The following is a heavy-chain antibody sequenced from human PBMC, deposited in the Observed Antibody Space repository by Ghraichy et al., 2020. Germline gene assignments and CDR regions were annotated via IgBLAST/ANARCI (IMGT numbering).Heavy chain of an antibody. J-gene: IGHJ6*02. V-gene: IGHV3-48*03. D-gene: IGHD5-18*01. CDR3: ARASGRQLWPIYGMDV. CDR1: GFTFDTYE. Sequence: LSLTCAASGFTFDTYEMKWVRQAPGKGLEWISYISSSGTTIYYADSVKGRFTISRDNAKNSLFLQMNSLRVEDTDVYYCARASGRQLWPIYGMDVWGPESPVTVTS. CDR2: ISSSGTTI.